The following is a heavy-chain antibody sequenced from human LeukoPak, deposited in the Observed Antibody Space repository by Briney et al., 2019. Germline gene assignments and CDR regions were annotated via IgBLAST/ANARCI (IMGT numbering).Heavy chain of an antibody. CDR1: GFTLSTYS. V-gene: IGHV3-48*01. D-gene: IGHD2-8*01. CDR3: ARDAPTNGVWYSGFDY. CDR2: ITSSSSTL. Sequence: PGASLRLSCAASGFTLSTYSMNWVRQAPGKGLEWVSYITSSSSTLYYADSVKGRFTISRDNAKNSLYLQMNSLRVKDTAVYYCARDAPTNGVWYSGFDYWGQGTLVTVSS. J-gene: IGHJ4*02.